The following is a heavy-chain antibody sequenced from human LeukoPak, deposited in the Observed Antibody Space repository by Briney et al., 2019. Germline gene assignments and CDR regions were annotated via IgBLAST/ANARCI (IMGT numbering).Heavy chain of an antibody. J-gene: IGHJ6*03. V-gene: IGHV1-18*01. CDR2: MSPYNGKA. CDR3: ARNQVSHIMPLYMDV. D-gene: IGHD5/OR15-5a*01. CDR1: GYSFTTYG. Sequence: DTVTLSCTVSGYSFTTYGISWVRQPPGQGQEWMGSMSPYNGKAEYAQKFQGRVTMTTDTITSTVNMDLRSLSSDDTAVYYCARNQVSHIMPLYMDVSGKGATVTVSS.